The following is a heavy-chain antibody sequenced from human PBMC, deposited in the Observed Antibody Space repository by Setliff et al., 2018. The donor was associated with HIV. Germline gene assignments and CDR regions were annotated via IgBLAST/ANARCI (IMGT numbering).Heavy chain of an antibody. J-gene: IGHJ4*02. Sequence: KTSETLSLTCSVSGGSISTYHWSWIRQPPGKGLEWIGYIYKSGSTNYSPSLKSRVTISPGTSKSQFSLKLTSVTAADTAVYYCARLSDTAMASFDSWGQGILVTVSS. CDR1: GGSISTYH. CDR3: ARLSDTAMASFDS. CDR2: IYKSGST. V-gene: IGHV4-59*08. D-gene: IGHD5-18*01.